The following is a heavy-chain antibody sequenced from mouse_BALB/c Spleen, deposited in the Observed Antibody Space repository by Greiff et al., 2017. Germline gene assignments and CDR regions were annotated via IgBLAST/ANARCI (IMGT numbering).Heavy chain of an antibody. Sequence: VQLQQSGAELVRSGASVTLSCTASGFNIKDYYMHWVKQRPEQGLEWIGWIDPENGDTEYAPTFQGKATMTADTSSNTAYLQLSSLTSEDTAVYYWKNYGSSSGVADWGQGTLVTVSA. CDR1: GFNIKDYY. D-gene: IGHD1-1*01. J-gene: IGHJ3*01. V-gene: IGHV14-4*02. CDR3: KNYGSSSGVAD. CDR2: IDPENGDT.